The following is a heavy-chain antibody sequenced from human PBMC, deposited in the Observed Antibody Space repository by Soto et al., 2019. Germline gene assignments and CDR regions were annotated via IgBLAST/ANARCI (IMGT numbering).Heavy chain of an antibody. CDR3: ASVAGGDYSITWFDA. Sequence: PSETLSLTCTVSGGSISNGDYYWSWIRQSPGRGLEWLGYIYYSGSTYYNPSLKSRVTISVDTPKNQFSLKLSSVTAADTAVYYCASVAGGDYSITWFDAWGQGTLVTVSS. J-gene: IGHJ5*02. V-gene: IGHV4-30-4*02. CDR1: GGSISNGDYY. CDR2: IYYSGST. D-gene: IGHD2-21*01.